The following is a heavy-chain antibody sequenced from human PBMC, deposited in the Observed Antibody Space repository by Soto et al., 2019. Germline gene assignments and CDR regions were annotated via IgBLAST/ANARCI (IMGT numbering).Heavy chain of an antibody. Sequence: QVQLVESGGGVVQPGRSLRLSCAASGFTFSSYGMHWVRQAPGKGLEWVAVIWYDGSNKYYADSVKGRFTISRDNSKNTLYLQMNSLRAEDTAVYYCARDSDWYYYYYYGMDVWGQGTTVTVSS. J-gene: IGHJ6*02. D-gene: IGHD6-13*01. CDR1: GFTFSSYG. CDR2: IWYDGSNK. V-gene: IGHV3-33*01. CDR3: ARDSDWYYYYYYGMDV.